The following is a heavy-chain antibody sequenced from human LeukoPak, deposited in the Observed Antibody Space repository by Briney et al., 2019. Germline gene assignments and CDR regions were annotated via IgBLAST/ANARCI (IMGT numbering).Heavy chain of an antibody. V-gene: IGHV1-2*02. CDR1: GYTFTGYY. CDR2: INPNSGGT. CDR3: ARGEWELLRGTTYYFDY. Sequence: ASVKVSCKASGYTFTGYYMHWVRQAPGQGLEWMGWINPNSGGTNYVQKFQGRVTMTRDTSISTAYMELSRLRSDDTAVYYCARGEWELLRGTTYYFDYWGQGTLVTVSS. D-gene: IGHD1-26*01. J-gene: IGHJ4*02.